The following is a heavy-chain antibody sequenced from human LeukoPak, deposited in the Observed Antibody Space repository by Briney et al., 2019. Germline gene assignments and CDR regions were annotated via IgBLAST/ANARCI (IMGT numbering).Heavy chain of an antibody. CDR3: ARCSDTAMVRDFDY. J-gene: IGHJ4*02. CDR1: GGSFSGYY. CDR2: INHSGST. D-gene: IGHD5-18*01. V-gene: IGHV4-34*01. Sequence: SETLSLTCAVYGGSFSGYYWSWIRQPPGKGLEWIGEINHSGSTNYNPSLKSRVTISVDTSKNQFSLKLSSVTAADTAVYYCARCSDTAMVRDFDYWGQGTLVTASS.